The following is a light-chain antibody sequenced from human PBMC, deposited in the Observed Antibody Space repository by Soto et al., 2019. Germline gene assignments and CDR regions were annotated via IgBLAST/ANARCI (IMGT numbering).Light chain of an antibody. Sequence: QSALTQPPSASGTPGQRVTISCSGSSSNIGSHTVNWYQQLPGTAPKLLMYNDNQRPSGVSDRFSGSKSGSSASLAISGLQSEDEADYYCAAWDDSLNGVVFGGGTKLTVL. CDR1: SSNIGSHT. J-gene: IGLJ2*01. CDR3: AAWDDSLNGVV. CDR2: NDN. V-gene: IGLV1-44*01.